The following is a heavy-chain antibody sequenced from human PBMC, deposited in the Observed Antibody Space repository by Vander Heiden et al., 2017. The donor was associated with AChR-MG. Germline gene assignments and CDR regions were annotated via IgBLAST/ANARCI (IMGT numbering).Heavy chain of an antibody. CDR2: INHSGST. V-gene: IGHV4-34*01. D-gene: IGHD5-18*01. J-gene: IGHJ6*03. CDR3: ARAPQLWLRWYYYYYMDV. CDR1: GGSFSGYY. Sequence: QVQLQQWGAGLLKPSETLSLTCAVYGGSFSGYYWSWIRQPPGKGLEWIGEINHSGSTNYNPSLKSRVTISVDTSKNQFSLKLSSVTAADTAVYYCARAPQLWLRWYYYYYMDVWGKGTTVTVSS.